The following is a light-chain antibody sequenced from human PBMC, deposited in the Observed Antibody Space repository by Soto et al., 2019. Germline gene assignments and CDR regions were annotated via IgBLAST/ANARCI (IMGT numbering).Light chain of an antibody. CDR3: QQSYTSPYT. CDR2: AAS. CDR1: QSVTTY. J-gene: IGKJ2*01. Sequence: DLQMTQSPSSLSASVGDRVTITCRASQSVTTYLNWYQHKPGKAPKLLIYAASSLQSGVPSRFRGSGSGTDFTLTISSLQPEDFATYYCQQSYTSPYTFGQGTKLEIK. V-gene: IGKV1-39*01.